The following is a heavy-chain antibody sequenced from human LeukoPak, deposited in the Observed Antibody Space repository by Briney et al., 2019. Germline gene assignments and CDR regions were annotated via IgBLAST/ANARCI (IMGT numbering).Heavy chain of an antibody. Sequence: SETLSLTCTVSGGSISSSSYYWGWIRQPPGKGLEWIGSIYYSGSTYYNPSLKSRVTISVDTSKNQFSLKLSSVTAADTAVYYCAAGVGGAYYFDYWGQGTLVTVSS. J-gene: IGHJ4*02. CDR1: GGSISSSSYY. V-gene: IGHV4-39*07. CDR3: AAGVGGAYYFDY. CDR2: IYYSGST. D-gene: IGHD3-16*01.